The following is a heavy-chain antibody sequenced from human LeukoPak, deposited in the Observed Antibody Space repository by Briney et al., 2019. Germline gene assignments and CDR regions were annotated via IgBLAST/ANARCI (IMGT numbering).Heavy chain of an antibody. CDR3: ARSRIVVVTHDAFDI. Sequence: ASVKVSCKASGYTFTSYGISWVRQAPGQGLEWMGRIIPILGIANYAQKFQGRVTITADKSTSTAYMELSSLRSEDTAVYYCARSRIVVVTHDAFDIWGQGTMVTVSS. J-gene: IGHJ3*02. V-gene: IGHV1-69*04. CDR2: IIPILGIA. CDR1: GYTFTSYG. D-gene: IGHD2-21*02.